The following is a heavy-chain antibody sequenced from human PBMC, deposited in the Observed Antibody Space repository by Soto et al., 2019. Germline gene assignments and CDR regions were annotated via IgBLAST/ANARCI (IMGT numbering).Heavy chain of an antibody. Sequence: PGGSLILSCAASGFNFSSYWMSWVRQAPGKGLEWVANIKQDGSEKYYVDSVKGRFTISRDNAKNSLYLQMNSLRAEDTAVYYCARDSDYYYGMDVWGQGTTVTVSS. J-gene: IGHJ6*02. CDR3: ARDSDYYYGMDV. CDR1: GFNFSSYW. CDR2: IKQDGSEK. V-gene: IGHV3-7*05.